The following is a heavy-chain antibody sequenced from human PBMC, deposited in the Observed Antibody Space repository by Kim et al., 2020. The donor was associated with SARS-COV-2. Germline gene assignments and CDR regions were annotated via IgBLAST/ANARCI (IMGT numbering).Heavy chain of an antibody. J-gene: IGHJ4*02. V-gene: IGHV3-11*06. Sequence: RNNADSGRGRFTISRDNDKNSLYLQMNSLRAEDTAVYYCARGPNYSPFDYWGQGTLVTVSS. D-gene: IGHD4-4*01. CDR2: R. CDR3: ARGPNYSPFDY.